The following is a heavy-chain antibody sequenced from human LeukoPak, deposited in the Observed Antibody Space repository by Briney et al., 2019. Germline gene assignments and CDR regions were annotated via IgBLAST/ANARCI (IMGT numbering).Heavy chain of an antibody. J-gene: IGHJ5*02. D-gene: IGHD3-22*01. CDR2: INPNSGDT. Sequence: GASVKVSCKASGYTFTGYYMHWVRQAPGQGLEWVGWINPNSGDTNYAQKFQGRVTMTRDTSISTAYMELSRLTSDDTAMYYCARDRTSGYNWFDPWGQGTLVTVSS. V-gene: IGHV1-2*02. CDR1: GYTFTGYY. CDR3: ARDRTSGYNWFDP.